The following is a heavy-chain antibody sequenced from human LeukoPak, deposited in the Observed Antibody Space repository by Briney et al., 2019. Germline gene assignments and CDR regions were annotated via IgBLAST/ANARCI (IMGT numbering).Heavy chain of an antibody. CDR3: AKDSVLRYFDY. CDR1: GFTFSSYG. J-gene: IGHJ4*02. V-gene: IGHV3-30*18. D-gene: IGHD2-8*01. Sequence: GRSLRLSCAASGFTFSSYGMHWVRQAPGKGLEWVAVISYDGSNKYYADSVKGRFTISRDNSKNTMYLQMNSLRAEDTAVYYCAKDSVLRYFDYWGQGTLVTVSS. CDR2: ISYDGSNK.